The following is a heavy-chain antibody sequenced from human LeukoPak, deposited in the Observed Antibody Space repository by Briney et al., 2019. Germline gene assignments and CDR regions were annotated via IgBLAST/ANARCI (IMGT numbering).Heavy chain of an antibody. CDR1: GGSISSSSYY. V-gene: IGHV4-39*07. D-gene: IGHD4-17*01. CDR3: ARAHTTTVTLLDY. Sequence: SETLSLTCTVSGGSISSSSYYWGWIRQPPGKGLEWIGSIYYSGSTYYNPSLKSRVTISVDTSKNQFSLKLSSVTAADTAVYYCARAHTTTVTLLDYWGQGTLVTVSS. CDR2: IYYSGST. J-gene: IGHJ4*02.